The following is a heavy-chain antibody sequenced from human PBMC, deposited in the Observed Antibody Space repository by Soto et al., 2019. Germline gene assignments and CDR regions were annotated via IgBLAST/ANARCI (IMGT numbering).Heavy chain of an antibody. Sequence: SETLSLTCTVSGGSISSYYWSWIRQPPGKGLEWIGYIYYSGSTNYNPSLKSRVTISVDTSKNQFSLKLSSVTAADTAVYYCAAQWELLRGNWFDPWGQGTLVTV. CDR1: GGSISSYY. CDR3: AAQWELLRGNWFDP. J-gene: IGHJ5*02. D-gene: IGHD1-26*01. V-gene: IGHV4-59*01. CDR2: IYYSGST.